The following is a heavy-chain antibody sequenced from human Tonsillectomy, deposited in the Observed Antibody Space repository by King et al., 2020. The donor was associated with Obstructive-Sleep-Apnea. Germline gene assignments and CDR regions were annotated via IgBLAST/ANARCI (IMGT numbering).Heavy chain of an antibody. Sequence: QLQESGPGLVKPSETLSLTCTVSGGSISIYYWSWIRQPPGKGLEWMGTIYYSGSTNYTPSLKSRVTRSVDTTKNQFSLRLSSVTAADTAVYYCARLSYSSSFFDYWGQGTLVTVSS. CDR1: GGSISIYY. CDR3: ARLSYSSSFFDY. J-gene: IGHJ4*02. V-gene: IGHV4-59*08. D-gene: IGHD6-13*01. CDR2: IYYSGST.